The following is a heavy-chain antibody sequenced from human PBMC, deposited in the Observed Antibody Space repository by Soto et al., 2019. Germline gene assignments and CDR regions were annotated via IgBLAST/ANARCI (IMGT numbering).Heavy chain of an antibody. D-gene: IGHD6-13*01. J-gene: IGHJ4*02. Sequence: SETLSLTCTVSGGSISSYYWSWIRQLAGKGLEWIGRIYTSGSTNYNPSLKSRVTMSVDTSKNQFSLKLSSVTAADTAVYYCAPNPSGYSSSYGNYWGQGTLVTVSS. CDR3: APNPSGYSSSYGNY. CDR2: IYTSGST. CDR1: GGSISSYY. V-gene: IGHV4-4*07.